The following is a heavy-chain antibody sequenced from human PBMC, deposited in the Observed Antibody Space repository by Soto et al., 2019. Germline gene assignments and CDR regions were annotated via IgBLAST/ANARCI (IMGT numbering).Heavy chain of an antibody. D-gene: IGHD2-8*02. CDR3: EGSTVSETGSAPFDF. CDR1: GYTFTGHY. J-gene: IGHJ4*02. Sequence: ASVKVSGEASGYTFTGHYLRWVRQAPGQRPEWMGWINPKNGDTIYTQKFQGRVTMTRYTPISTAFMELSRLNSDDTAVYFCEGSTVSETGSAPFDFWGQGTLVTVSS. CDR2: INPKNGDT. V-gene: IGHV1-2*02.